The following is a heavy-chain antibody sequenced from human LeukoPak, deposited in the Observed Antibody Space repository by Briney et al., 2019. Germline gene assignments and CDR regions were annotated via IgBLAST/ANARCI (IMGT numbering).Heavy chain of an antibody. CDR3: ARVMSGHSWYLDY. CDR2: INPNSSRT. Sequence: ASVKVSCKASGYSFTGYNMCWGRQGPGQGKEWMGPINPNSSRTNYAQKFQRRVTMTRDTSISTAYMELSRLSSDDTAVYFCARVMSGHSWYLDYWGQGTLVTVSS. V-gene: IGHV1-2*06. D-gene: IGHD6-13*01. CDR1: GYSFTGYN. J-gene: IGHJ4*02.